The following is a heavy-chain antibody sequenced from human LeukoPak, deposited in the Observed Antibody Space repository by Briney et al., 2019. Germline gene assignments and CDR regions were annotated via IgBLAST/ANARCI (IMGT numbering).Heavy chain of an antibody. V-gene: IGHV3-48*03. CDR3: AKAGWKYSGSYFSLAGSCAFDM. J-gene: IGHJ3*02. CDR2: ISSSGSTI. D-gene: IGHD1-26*01. CDR1: GFTFSSYE. Sequence: GGSLRLSCAASGFTFSSYEMNWVRQAPGKGLEWVSYISSSGSTIYYADSVKGRFTISRDNSKNTLYLQMNSLRAEDTGVYYCAKAGWKYSGSYFSLAGSCAFDMWGQGTMVTVSS.